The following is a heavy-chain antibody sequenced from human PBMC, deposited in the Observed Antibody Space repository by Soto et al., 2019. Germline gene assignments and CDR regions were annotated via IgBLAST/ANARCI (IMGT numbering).Heavy chain of an antibody. CDR2: INHSGST. J-gene: IGHJ4*02. Sequence: QVQLQQWGAGLLKPSETLSLTCAVYGGSFNGYYWTWIRQPPGTGLEWIGEINHSGSTNYNPSLKSRVPISVDTSKNQFSLKLTPVTAADTAEYDCARDKITGLFDYWGQGTLVTVSS. D-gene: IGHD2-8*02. CDR1: GGSFNGYY. CDR3: ARDKITGLFDY. V-gene: IGHV4-34*01.